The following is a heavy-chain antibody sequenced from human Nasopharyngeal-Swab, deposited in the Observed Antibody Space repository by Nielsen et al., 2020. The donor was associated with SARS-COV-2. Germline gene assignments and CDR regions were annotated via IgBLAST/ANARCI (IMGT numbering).Heavy chain of an antibody. J-gene: IGHJ4*02. CDR2: IYYSGST. CDR3: AREPAYGDYLDY. D-gene: IGHD4-17*01. Sequence: SETLSPTCTLSGASISSYYWSWIRQPPGKGLGWIRYIYYSGSTNYNPSPKSRVTISVDTSKNQFSLKLSSVTAADTAVYCCAREPAYGDYLDYWGQGTLVTVSS. CDR1: GASISSYY. V-gene: IGHV4-59*01.